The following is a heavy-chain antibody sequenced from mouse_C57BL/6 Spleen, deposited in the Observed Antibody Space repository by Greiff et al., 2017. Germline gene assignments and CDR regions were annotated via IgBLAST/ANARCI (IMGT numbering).Heavy chain of an antibody. J-gene: IGHJ4*01. CDR1: GYAFSSSW. CDR2: IYPGDGDT. CDR3: AREVLGNYAMDY. D-gene: IGHD3-1*01. Sequence: VQLQQSGPELVKPGASVKISCKASGYAFSSSWMNWVKRRPGKGLEWIGRIYPGDGDTNYNGKFKGKATLTADKSSSTAYMQLSSLTSEDSAVYFCAREVLGNYAMDYWGQGTSVTVSS. V-gene: IGHV1-82*01.